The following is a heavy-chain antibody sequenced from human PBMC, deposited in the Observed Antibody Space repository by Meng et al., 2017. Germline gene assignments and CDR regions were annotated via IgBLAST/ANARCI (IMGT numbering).Heavy chain of an antibody. Sequence: KISCKASGGTFSSYAISWVRQAPGQGLEWMGGIIPIFGTANYAQKFQGRVTITADESTSTAYMELSSLRSEDTAVYYCARELAAAGIGWGQGTLVTVSS. D-gene: IGHD6-13*01. CDR1: GGTFSSYA. V-gene: IGHV1-69*01. CDR3: ARELAAAGIG. J-gene: IGHJ4*02. CDR2: IIPIFGTA.